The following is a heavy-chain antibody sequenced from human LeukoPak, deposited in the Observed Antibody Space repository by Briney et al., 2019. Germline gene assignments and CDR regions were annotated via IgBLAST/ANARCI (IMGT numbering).Heavy chain of an antibody. Sequence: PGGSLRLSCAASGFTFSGSAMHWVRQASGKGLEWVGRIRSKANSYATAYAASVKGRFTISRDDSKNTAYLQMNSLKTEDTAVYYCLVVVAATSFDYWGQGTLVTVSS. CDR3: LVVVAATSFDY. CDR2: IRSKANSYAT. CDR1: GFTFSGSA. V-gene: IGHV3-73*01. J-gene: IGHJ4*02. D-gene: IGHD2-15*01.